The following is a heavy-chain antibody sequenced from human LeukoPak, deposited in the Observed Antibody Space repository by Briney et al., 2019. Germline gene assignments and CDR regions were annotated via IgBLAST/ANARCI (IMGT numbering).Heavy chain of an antibody. D-gene: IGHD5-18*01. J-gene: IGHJ4*02. CDR3: AKDWIQLDY. V-gene: IGHV3-23*01. CDR1: GLTFSSFA. Sequence: GGSLRLSCAASGLTFSSFAMSWVRQAPGKGLEWASAISGSGGSTYYEDSVKGRFTISRDNSRNTLYLQMNSLRAEDTAVYYRAKDWIQLDYWGQGTLVTVSS. CDR2: ISGSGGST.